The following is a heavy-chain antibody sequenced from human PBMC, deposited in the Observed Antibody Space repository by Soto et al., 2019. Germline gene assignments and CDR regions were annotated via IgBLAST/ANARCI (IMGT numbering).Heavy chain of an antibody. CDR2: INAGNGKT. CDR1: GYTFTSYA. J-gene: IGHJ4*02. CDR3: ARSIVVVNAVDY. V-gene: IGHV1-3*05. D-gene: IGHD2-21*01. Sequence: VQLVQSGAEEKKPGASVKVSCKASGYTFTSYAMHWGRQAPGQRLEWMGWINAGNGKTKYSQKFQGRVTITTDSFGCSTYMELSSRRSEATAGDDCARSIVVVNAVDYWGQETVVTVSS.